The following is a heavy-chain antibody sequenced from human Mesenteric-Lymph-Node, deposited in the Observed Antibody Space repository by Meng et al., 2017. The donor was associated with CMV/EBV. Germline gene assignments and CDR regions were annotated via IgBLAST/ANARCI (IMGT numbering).Heavy chain of an antibody. Sequence: GGSLRLSCAASGFTFSTYSMNWVRQAPGKGLEWVSSISSSSSYMFYAHSLEGRFTISRDNAKNSLYLQMNSLRAEDTAVYYCARDRPVTRSLYYYYGMDVWGQGTTVTVSS. V-gene: IGHV3-21*01. CDR2: ISSSSSYM. CDR1: GFTFSTYS. J-gene: IGHJ6*02. D-gene: IGHD4-17*01. CDR3: ARDRPVTRSLYYYYGMDV.